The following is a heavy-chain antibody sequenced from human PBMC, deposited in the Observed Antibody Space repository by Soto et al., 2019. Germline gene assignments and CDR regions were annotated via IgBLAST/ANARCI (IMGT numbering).Heavy chain of an antibody. V-gene: IGHV3-13*01. CDR3: ARGIAADGGEAFDI. CDR1: GFTFSRYD. J-gene: IGHJ3*02. CDR2: IGTAGDT. D-gene: IGHD6-13*01. Sequence: EVQLVESGGGLVQPGGSLRLSCAASGFTFSRYDMHWVRQVRGEGLECVSGIGTAGDTYYPDSVKGRFTISRENAKNSLYLQMDSLRAEDTAVYYCARGIAADGGEAFDIWGRGTMVTVSS.